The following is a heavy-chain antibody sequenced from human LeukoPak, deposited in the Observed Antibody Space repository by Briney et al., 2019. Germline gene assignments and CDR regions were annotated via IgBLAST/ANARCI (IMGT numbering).Heavy chain of an antibody. Sequence: SETLSLTCTVSGGSISSSSYYWGWIRQPPGKGLEWIGSIYYSGSTYYNPSLKSRVTISVDTSKNQFSLKLSSVTAADTAVYYCARGNYDFWSGYSSLGYWGQGTLVTVSS. CDR2: IYYSGST. CDR1: GGSISSSSYY. D-gene: IGHD3-3*01. J-gene: IGHJ4*02. CDR3: ARGNYDFWSGYSSLGY. V-gene: IGHV4-39*07.